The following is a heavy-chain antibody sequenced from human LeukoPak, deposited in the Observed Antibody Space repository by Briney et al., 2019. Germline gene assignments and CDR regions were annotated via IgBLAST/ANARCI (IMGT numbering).Heavy chain of an antibody. CDR3: ASLEYSSSSTPFDY. CDR1: GGSISSSSYY. D-gene: IGHD6-6*01. J-gene: IGHJ4*02. V-gene: IGHV4-39*07. CDR2: IYYSGST. Sequence: TSETLSLTCTVSGGSISSSSYYWGWIRQPPGKGLEWIGSIYYSGSTYYNPSLKSRVTISVDTSKNQFSLKLSSVTAADTAVYYCASLEYSSSSTPFDYWGQGTLVTVSS.